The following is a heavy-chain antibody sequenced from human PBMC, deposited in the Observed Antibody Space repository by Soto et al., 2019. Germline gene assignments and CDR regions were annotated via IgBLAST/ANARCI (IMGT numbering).Heavy chain of an antibody. V-gene: IGHV3-48*01. CDR3: ARDPTRSHDYGDYVEALDYYYYMDV. D-gene: IGHD4-17*01. CDR2: ISSSSSTI. CDR1: GFTFSSYS. J-gene: IGHJ6*03. Sequence: GGSLRLSCAASGFTFSSYSMNWVRQAPGKGLEWVSYISSSSSTIYYADSVKGRFTISRDNAKNSLYLQMNSLGAEDTAVYYCARDPTRSHDYGDYVEALDYYYYMDVWGKGTTVTVSS.